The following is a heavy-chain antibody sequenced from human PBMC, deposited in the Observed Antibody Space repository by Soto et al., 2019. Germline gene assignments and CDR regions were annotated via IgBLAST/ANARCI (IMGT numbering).Heavy chain of an antibody. Sequence: QVQLVQSGAEAKKPGSSVKVSCKTSGGTFSSYAIIWVRQAPGQGLEWMGGIVPLFRTTNYAQKFQGRVTMTTDTSISTASMELTRLTSDDTAIYYCARGDSTDCSNGVCSFFYNHDMDVWGQGTTVTVSS. CDR2: IVPLFRTT. J-gene: IGHJ6*02. CDR1: GGTFSSYA. D-gene: IGHD2-8*01. V-gene: IGHV1-69*06. CDR3: ARGDSTDCSNGVCSFFYNHDMDV.